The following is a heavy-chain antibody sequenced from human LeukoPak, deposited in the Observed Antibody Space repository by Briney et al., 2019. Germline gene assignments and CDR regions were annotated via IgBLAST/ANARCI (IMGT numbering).Heavy chain of an antibody. V-gene: IGHV4-59*12. Sequence: SETLSLTCTVSGGSISSYYWGWIRQPPGKGLEWIGYIYHSGSTYYNPSLKSRVTISVDRSKNQFSLKLSSVTAADTAVYYCATTRAAGTCDYWGQGTLVTVSS. CDR1: GGSISSYY. J-gene: IGHJ4*02. D-gene: IGHD6-13*01. CDR2: IYHSGST. CDR3: ATTRAAGTCDY.